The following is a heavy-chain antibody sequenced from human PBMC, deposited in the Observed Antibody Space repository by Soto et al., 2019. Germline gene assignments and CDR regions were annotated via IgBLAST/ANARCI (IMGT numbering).Heavy chain of an antibody. J-gene: IGHJ4*02. CDR3: ARETSCGEYGY. D-gene: IGHD3-10*01. V-gene: IGHV1-18*01. Sequence: QVQLVQSGAEVKKPGASVKVSCKASGYTFTSYGISWVRQAPGQGLEWMGWINVYNGNTNYAQKLQGRVTMTTDTTKNPGYLELRSLRSDGHAVDFFARETSCGEYGYWGQGTLVTVSS. CDR2: INVYNGNT. CDR1: GYTFTSYG.